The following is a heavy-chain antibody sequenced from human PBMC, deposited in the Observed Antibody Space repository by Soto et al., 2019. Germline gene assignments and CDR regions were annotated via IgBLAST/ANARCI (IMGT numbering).Heavy chain of an antibody. V-gene: IGHV1-46*01. CDR3: ARDRGGGEDVWFGELSPYYYYGMDV. CDR2: INPSGGST. CDR1: GYTFTSYY. J-gene: IGHJ6*02. D-gene: IGHD3-10*01. Sequence: QVQLVQSGAEVKKPGASVKVSCKASGYTFTSYYMHWVRQAPGQGLEWMGIINPSGGSTSYAQKFQGRGTMTRDTSTSTVYMELSSLRSEDTAVYYCARDRGGGEDVWFGELSPYYYYGMDVWGQGTTVTVSS.